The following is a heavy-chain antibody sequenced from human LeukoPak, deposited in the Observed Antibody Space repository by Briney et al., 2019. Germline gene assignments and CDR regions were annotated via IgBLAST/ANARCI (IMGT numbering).Heavy chain of an antibody. J-gene: IGHJ6*03. CDR1: GFTFSSYW. CDR2: IKQDGSEK. Sequence: GGSLRLSCAASGFTFSSYWMSWVRQAPGKGLEWVANIKQDGSEKYYVDSVKGRFIISRDNDKNSLYLQMNSLRAEDTAVYYCAKGAFRDQVQGYYYMDVWGKGTTVTVSS. CDR3: AKGAFRDQVQGYYYMDV. D-gene: IGHD3-10*01. V-gene: IGHV3-7*01.